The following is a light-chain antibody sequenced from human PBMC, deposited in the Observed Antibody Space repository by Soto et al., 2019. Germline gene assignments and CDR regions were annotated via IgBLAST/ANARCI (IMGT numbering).Light chain of an antibody. J-gene: IGKJ2*01. V-gene: IGKV1-39*01. Sequence: DTPMTQSPCSLSASVGDRVTITCRASQSISSYLNWYQQKPGKAPKLLIYAASSLQSGVPSRFSGSGSGTDFTLTISSLQPEDFATYYCQQSYSTPYTLGQGTKLEIK. CDR3: QQSYSTPYT. CDR1: QSISSY. CDR2: AAS.